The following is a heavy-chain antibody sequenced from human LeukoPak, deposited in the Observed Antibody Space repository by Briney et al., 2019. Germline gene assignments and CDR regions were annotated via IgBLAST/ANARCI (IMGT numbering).Heavy chain of an antibody. V-gene: IGHV4-59*01. Sequence: SETLSLTCADSGGSISTYYWSWIRQAPGKGLEWIGNIHNIENINYNPSLKSRVTISLDTSKNQFSLKMTSVTAADTAVYYCARTLKWLAFDYWGQGTLVTVSS. CDR1: GGSISTYY. CDR3: ARTLKWLAFDY. CDR2: IHNIENI. D-gene: IGHD3-22*01. J-gene: IGHJ4*02.